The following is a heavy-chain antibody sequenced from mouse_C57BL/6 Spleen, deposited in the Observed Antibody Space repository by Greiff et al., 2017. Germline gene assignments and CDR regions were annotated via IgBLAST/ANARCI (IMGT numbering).Heavy chain of an antibody. CDR1: GYTFTSYW. CDR3: ARLHYEYDEGVLMDY. D-gene: IGHD2-4*01. CDR2: IHPNSGST. Sequence: QVQLQQPGAELVKPGASVKLSCKASGYTFTSYWMPWVKQRPGQGLEWIGMIHPNSGSTNYNEKFKSKATLTVDKSSSTAYMQRSSLTSEDSAVYYCARLHYEYDEGVLMDYWGQGTSVTVSS. J-gene: IGHJ4*01. V-gene: IGHV1-64*01.